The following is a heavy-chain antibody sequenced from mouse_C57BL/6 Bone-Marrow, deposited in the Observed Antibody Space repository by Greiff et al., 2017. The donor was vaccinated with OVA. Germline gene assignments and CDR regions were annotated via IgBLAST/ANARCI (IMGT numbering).Heavy chain of an antibody. Sequence: EVKLEESGPELVKPGASVKMSCKASGYTFTDYNMHWVKQSHGKSLEWIGYINPNNGGTSYNQKFKGKATLTVNKSSSTAYMELRSLTSEDSAVYYCAREGYPAWFAYWGQGTLVTVSA. CDR3: AREGYPAWFAY. V-gene: IGHV1-22*01. J-gene: IGHJ3*01. CDR1: GYTFTDYN. D-gene: IGHD2-2*01. CDR2: INPNNGGT.